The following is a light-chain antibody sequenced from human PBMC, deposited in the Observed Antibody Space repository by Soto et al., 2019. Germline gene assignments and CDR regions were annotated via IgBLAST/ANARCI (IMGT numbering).Light chain of an antibody. J-gene: IGKJ2*01. CDR3: HQTYNTPYT. CDR1: QNINRY. CDR2: GAS. V-gene: IGKV1-39*01. Sequence: DIQMTQSPSSLSASVGDRVTITCRASQNINRYLNWYQQKPERAPKLLIYGASNLQSGVSSRFSGSGSGTDFTLTISSLQPEDSATYYCHQTYNTPYTFGQGTKLEI.